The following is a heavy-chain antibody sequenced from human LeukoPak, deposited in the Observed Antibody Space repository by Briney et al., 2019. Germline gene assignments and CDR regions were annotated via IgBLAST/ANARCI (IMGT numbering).Heavy chain of an antibody. CDR2: IYYSGST. CDR1: GGSVSSGSYY. Sequence: SETLSLTCTVSGGSVSSGSYYWSWIRQPPGKGLEWIGYIYYSGSTNYTPSLKSRVTISLDTSQNQFSLKLSSLTAADTAVYYCAIIFVGTSWGFDYWGQGTLVTVSS. V-gene: IGHV4-61*01. D-gene: IGHD6-13*01. J-gene: IGHJ4*02. CDR3: AIIFVGTSWGFDY.